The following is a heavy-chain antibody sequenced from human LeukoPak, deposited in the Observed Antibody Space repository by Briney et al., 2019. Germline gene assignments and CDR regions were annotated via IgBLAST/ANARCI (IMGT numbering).Heavy chain of an antibody. CDR2: INHSGST. CDR3: ARGRGYCSSTSCHSKDDY. D-gene: IGHD2-2*01. CDR1: GGSFSGYY. Sequence: SETLSLTCAVYGGSFSGYYWSWIRQPPGKGLGWIGEINHSGSTNYNPSLKSRVTISVDTSKNQFSLKLSSVTAADTAVYYCARGRGYCSSTSCHSKDDYWGQGTLVTVSS. V-gene: IGHV4-34*01. J-gene: IGHJ4*02.